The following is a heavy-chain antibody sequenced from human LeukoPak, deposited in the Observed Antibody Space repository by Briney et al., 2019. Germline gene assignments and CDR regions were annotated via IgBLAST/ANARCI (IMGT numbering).Heavy chain of an antibody. CDR1: GGSFSGYY. CDR2: INHSGST. CDR3: ARSTVTTLYYYMDV. D-gene: IGHD4-17*01. V-gene: IGHV4-34*01. Sequence: SETLSLTCAVYGGSFSGYYWSWIRQPPGKGLEWIGEINHSGSTNYNPSLKSRVTMSVDTSKNQFSLKLSSVTAADTAVYYCARSTVTTLYYYMDVWGKGTTVTISS. J-gene: IGHJ6*03.